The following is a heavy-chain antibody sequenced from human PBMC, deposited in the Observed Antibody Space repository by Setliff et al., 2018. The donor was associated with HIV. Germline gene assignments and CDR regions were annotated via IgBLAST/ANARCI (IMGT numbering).Heavy chain of an antibody. V-gene: IGHV1-2*02. CDR2: INPNSGGT. CDR1: GYSFTGYH. CDR3: ERDGLPRGGQWWFDP. D-gene: IGHD6-19*01. J-gene: IGHJ5*02. Sequence: ASVKVSCKASGYSFTGYHMHWVRQAPGQGLEWMGWINPNSGGTNYAQKFQGRVTMTTDTSISTVYMELSRLRSDDTAVYYCERDGLPRGGQWWFDPWGQGTLVTVSS.